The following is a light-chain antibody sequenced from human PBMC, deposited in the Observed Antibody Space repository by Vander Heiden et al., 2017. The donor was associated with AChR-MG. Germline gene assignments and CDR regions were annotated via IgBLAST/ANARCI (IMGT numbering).Light chain of an antibody. CDR3: CSYAGSYTWV. CDR1: SSDVGGYNY. V-gene: IGLV2-11*01. CDR2: DVS. J-gene: IGLJ3*02. Sequence: QSPLTQPRSVSGSPGRSVTISCTGTSSDVGGYNYVSWYQQHPGKAPKLMIYDVSKRPSGVPDRFSGSKSGNTASLTISGLQAEDEADYYCCSYAGSYTWVFGGGTKLTVL.